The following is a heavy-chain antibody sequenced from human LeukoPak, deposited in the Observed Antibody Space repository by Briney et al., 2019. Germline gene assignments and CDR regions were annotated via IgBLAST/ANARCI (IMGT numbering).Heavy chain of an antibody. CDR2: ISGSGGST. CDR1: GFTFSSYA. J-gene: IGHJ4*02. D-gene: IGHD6-13*01. CDR3: AKVAVRYSSSWYYFDY. V-gene: IGHV3-23*01. Sequence: GGSLRLSCAASGFTFSSYAMSWVRHAPGKGLEWVSAISGSGGSTYYADSVKGRFTISRDNSKNTLYLQMNSLRAEDTAVYYCAKVAVRYSSSWYYFDYWGQGTLVTVSS.